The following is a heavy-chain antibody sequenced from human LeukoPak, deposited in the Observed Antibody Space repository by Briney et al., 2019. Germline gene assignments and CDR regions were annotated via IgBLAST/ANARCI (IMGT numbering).Heavy chain of an antibody. J-gene: IGHJ4*02. V-gene: IGHV1-24*01. Sequence: ASVKVSCKVSGDTLTELSMHWVRQAPGKGLEWMGGFDPEDGETIYAQKFQGRVTMTEDTSTDTAYMELSSLRSEDTAVYYCARGSRDCSSTSCYAGIHYWGQGTLVTVSS. CDR2: FDPEDGET. D-gene: IGHD2-2*01. CDR1: GDTLTELS. CDR3: ARGSRDCSSTSCYAGIHY.